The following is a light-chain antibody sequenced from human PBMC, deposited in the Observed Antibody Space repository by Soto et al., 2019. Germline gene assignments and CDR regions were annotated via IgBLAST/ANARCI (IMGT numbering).Light chain of an antibody. CDR1: QSVSNNY. CDR2: GAS. V-gene: IGKV3-20*01. CDR3: QQYGSSGT. J-gene: IGKJ1*01. Sequence: DIVLTQSPGTLCLSPGDSATLSCRVSQSVSNNYLAWYQQKPGQAPRLLIYGASNRATGIQDRFSGSGSGTEFTLTIRRLEPEDFAVYYCQQYGSSGTCGQGTKVEIK.